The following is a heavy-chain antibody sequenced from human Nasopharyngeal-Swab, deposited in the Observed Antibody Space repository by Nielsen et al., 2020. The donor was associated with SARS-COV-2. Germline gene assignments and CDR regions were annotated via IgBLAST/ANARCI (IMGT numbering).Heavy chain of an antibody. V-gene: IGHV4-34*01. J-gene: IGHJ6*03. D-gene: IGHD6-6*01. CDR2: INHSGST. CDR3: ARVLRGVAAHPLGFGYYYYYYMDV. Sequence: RQAPGKGLEWIGEINHSGSTNYNPSLKSRVTISVDTSKNQFSLKLSSVTAADTAVYYCARVLRGVAAHPLGFGYYYYYYMDVWGKGTTVTVSS.